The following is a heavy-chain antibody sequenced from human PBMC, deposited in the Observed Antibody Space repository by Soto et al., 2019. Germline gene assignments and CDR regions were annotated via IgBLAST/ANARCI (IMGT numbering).Heavy chain of an antibody. CDR1: GFSLSSTRMA. CDR2: IYWDDDK. D-gene: IGHD6-19*01. Sequence: QITLKESGPTLVKPTQTLTLTCTFSGFSLSSTRMAVGWIRQPPGKALEWLALIYWDDDKRYSPFLKSRLNITKDPSKNLVVLTMSNMDPVDTARYYCAHIVVAGLGYYFDYWGQGTLVTVSS. CDR3: AHIVVAGLGYYFDY. V-gene: IGHV2-5*02. J-gene: IGHJ4*02.